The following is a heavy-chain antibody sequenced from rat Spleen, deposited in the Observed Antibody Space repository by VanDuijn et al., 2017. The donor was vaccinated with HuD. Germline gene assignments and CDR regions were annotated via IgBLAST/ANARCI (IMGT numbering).Heavy chain of an antibody. J-gene: IGHJ3*01. CDR2: INSAGST. CDR1: GYSITSSYR. V-gene: IGHV3-3*01. Sequence: EVQLQESGPGLVKPSQSLSLTCSVTGYSITSSYRWNWIRKFPGNKLEWMGYINSAGSTNYNPSLKSRISITRDTSKNQFFLQRNSVTTEATAAYYCARHAGMDITTDGFAYWGQGTLVTVSS. D-gene: IGHD1-11*01. CDR3: ARHAGMDITTDGFAY.